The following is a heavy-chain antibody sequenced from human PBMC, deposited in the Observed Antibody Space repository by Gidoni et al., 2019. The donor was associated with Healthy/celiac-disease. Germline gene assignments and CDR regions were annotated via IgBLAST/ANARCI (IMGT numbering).Heavy chain of an antibody. CDR2: IYYSGST. V-gene: IGHV4-59*01. D-gene: IGHD3-16*01. CDR3: ARGYEQDGMDV. CDR1: GGSISSYY. J-gene: IGHJ6*02. Sequence: QVQLHESGPGLVQPSETLSLTCTVSGGSISSYYWSWLRQPPGKGLEWIGYIYYSGSTNYNTSLKSRITISVDTSKNQFSLKLSSVTAADTAVYYCARGYEQDGMDVWGQGTTVTVSS.